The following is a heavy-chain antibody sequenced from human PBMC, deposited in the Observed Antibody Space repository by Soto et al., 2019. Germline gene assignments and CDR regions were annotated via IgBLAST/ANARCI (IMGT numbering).Heavy chain of an antibody. CDR3: ARDRPYYDSSGYSPFDY. V-gene: IGHV1-18*04. J-gene: IGHJ4*02. D-gene: IGHD3-22*01. Sequence: ASVKVSCKASGYTFTSYGISWVRQAPGQGLEWMGWISAYNGNTNYAQKLQGRVTMTTDTSTSTAYMELRSLRSDDTAMYYCARDRPYYDSSGYSPFDYWGQGTLVTVSS. CDR2: ISAYNGNT. CDR1: GYTFTSYG.